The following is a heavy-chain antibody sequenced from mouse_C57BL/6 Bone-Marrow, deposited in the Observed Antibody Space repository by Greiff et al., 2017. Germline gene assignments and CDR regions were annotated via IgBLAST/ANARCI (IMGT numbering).Heavy chain of an antibody. D-gene: IGHD2-1*01. Sequence: VQLQQSGAELVRPGASVKLSCKASGFNIKDDYIHWVKQRPEQGLEWIGWIDPEIGDTEYASKFQGKATITSDSSSNTAYLQLCSLASEDTAVYYCASFYGNYFDVWGPGTPLTV. V-gene: IGHV14-4*01. J-gene: IGHJ2*01. CDR1: GFNIKDDY. CDR3: ASFYGNYFDV. CDR2: IDPEIGDT.